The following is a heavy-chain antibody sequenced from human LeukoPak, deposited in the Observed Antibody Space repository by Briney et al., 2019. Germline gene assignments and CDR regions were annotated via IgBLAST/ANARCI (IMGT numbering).Heavy chain of an antibody. J-gene: IGHJ3*02. CDR1: GGSISSGSYY. D-gene: IGHD1-26*01. Sequence: SETLSLTCTVSGGSISSGSYYWSWIRQPAGKGLEWIGRIYTSGSTNYNPSLESRVTISVDTSKNQFSLKLSSVTAADTAVYYCARRVGRYAFDIWGQGTMVTVSS. CDR2: IYTSGST. CDR3: ARRVGRYAFDI. V-gene: IGHV4-61*02.